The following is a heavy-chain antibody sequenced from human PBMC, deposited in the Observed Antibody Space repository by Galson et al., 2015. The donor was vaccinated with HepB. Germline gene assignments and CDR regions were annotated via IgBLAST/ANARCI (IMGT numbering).Heavy chain of an antibody. CDR2: VSPSGDP. D-gene: IGHD2-8*01. CDR1: KFTFSIYD. CDR3: AREIRTPTGVGDGMDV. J-gene: IGHJ6*02. V-gene: IGHV3-13*05. Sequence: SLRLSCAASKFTFSIYDMHWVRQVTGKGLEWVSAVSPSGDPYYADSVKGRFTISREDAKSSVYLQMNNLRAGDTALYYCAREIRTPTGVGDGMDVWGQGTTVTVSS.